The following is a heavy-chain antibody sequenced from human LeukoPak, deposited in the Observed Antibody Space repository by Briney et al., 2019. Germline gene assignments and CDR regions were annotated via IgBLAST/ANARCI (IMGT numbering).Heavy chain of an antibody. V-gene: IGHV1-18*01. CDR3: ARVRNDYVWGSYRYTYYFDY. D-gene: IGHD3-16*02. CDR1: GYTFTSYG. CDR2: ISAYNGNT. Sequence: GASVKVSCKSSGYTFTSYGISWVRQAPGQGLDWMGWISAYNGNTNYAQKLQGRVTMITDTSTSTAYMELRSLRSDDTAVYYCARVRNDYVWGSYRYTYYFDYWGQGTLVTVSS. J-gene: IGHJ4*02.